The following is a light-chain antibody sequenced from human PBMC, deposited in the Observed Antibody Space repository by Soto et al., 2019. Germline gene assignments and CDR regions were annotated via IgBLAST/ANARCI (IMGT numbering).Light chain of an antibody. V-gene: IGKV4-1*01. CDR3: QQYYNAPHT. CDR1: QTILYSSNNKNY. J-gene: IGKJ2*01. Sequence: DIVMTQSPDSLPVSLGERATITGKSSQTILYSSNNKNYLAWYQQRPGQPPKLLLYWASTRESGVPDRFSGSGSGTDFTLTISSLQAEDVAVYYCQQYYNAPHTFGQGTKLEIK. CDR2: WAS.